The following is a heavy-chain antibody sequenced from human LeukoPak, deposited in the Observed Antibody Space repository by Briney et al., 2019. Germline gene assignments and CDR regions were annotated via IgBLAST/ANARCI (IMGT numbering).Heavy chain of an antibody. CDR3: ARVRYCSSTSCYPRFDP. V-gene: IGHV4-31*11. Sequence: PSQTLSLTCAVSGGSISSGGYYWSWIRQHPGKGLEWIGYIYYSGSTYYNPSLKSRVTISVDTSKNQFSLKLSSVTAADTAVYYCARVRYCSSTSCYPRFDPWGQGTLVTVSS. CDR1: GGSISSGGYY. D-gene: IGHD2-2*01. J-gene: IGHJ5*02. CDR2: IYYSGST.